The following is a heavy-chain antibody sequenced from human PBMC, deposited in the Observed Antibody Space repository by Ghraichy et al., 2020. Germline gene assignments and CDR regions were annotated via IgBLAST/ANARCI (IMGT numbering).Heavy chain of an antibody. D-gene: IGHD3-10*01. J-gene: IGHJ6*02. V-gene: IGHV3-64D*06. CDR2: INKNGANT. CDR3: VNSVLWLGGVYYYAGVDA. CDR1: GFTFSNFA. Sequence: GGSLRLSCSASGFTFSNFAIHWVRQAPGKGLEYVSAINKNGANTYYADSVKGRFTISRDNSKNTVYLQMSSRRVEDTAVYFCVNSVLWLGGVYYYAGVDAWGQGTTVTVSS.